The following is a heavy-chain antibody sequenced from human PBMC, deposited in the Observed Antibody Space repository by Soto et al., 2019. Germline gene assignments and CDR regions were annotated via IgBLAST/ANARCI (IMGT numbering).Heavy chain of an antibody. CDR2: ISAYNGNT. Sequence: QVQLVQSGAEVKKPGASVKVSCKASGYTFTSYGISWVRQAPGQGLEWMGWISAYNGNTNYAQKLQGRVTMTTDTSTSTAYMELRGLRSDDTAVYYCARDIVLVPAAHKRLDYWGQGTLVTVSS. J-gene: IGHJ4*02. D-gene: IGHD2-2*01. V-gene: IGHV1-18*01. CDR1: GYTFTSYG. CDR3: ARDIVLVPAAHKRLDY.